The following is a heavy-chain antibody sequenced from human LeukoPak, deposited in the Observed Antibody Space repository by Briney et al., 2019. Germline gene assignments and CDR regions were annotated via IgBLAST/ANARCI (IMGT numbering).Heavy chain of an antibody. CDR2: IWYDGSNK. CDR3: ARARRQWLASDY. CDR1: GFTFSSYG. Sequence: PGGSLRLSCAASGFTFSSYGMHWVRQAPGKGLEWVAVIWYDGSNKYYADSVKGRFTISRDNSKNTLYLQMNSLRAEDTAVYYCARARRQWLASDYWGQGTLVTVSS. J-gene: IGHJ4*02. D-gene: IGHD6-19*01. V-gene: IGHV3-33*01.